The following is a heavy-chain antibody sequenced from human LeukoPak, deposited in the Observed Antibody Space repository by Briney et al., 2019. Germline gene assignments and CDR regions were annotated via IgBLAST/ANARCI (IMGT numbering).Heavy chain of an antibody. Sequence: GRSLRLSCAASGVTFSSYGMHWVRQAPGKGLEWVAVIWYDGSNKYYADSVKGRLTISRDNSKNTLYLQMNSLRAENTAVYYCARGIAAAGHLDDSGQATLVTVSS. CDR3: ARGIAAAGHLDD. V-gene: IGHV3-33*01. D-gene: IGHD6-13*01. CDR2: IWYDGSNK. CDR1: GVTFSSYG. J-gene: IGHJ4*02.